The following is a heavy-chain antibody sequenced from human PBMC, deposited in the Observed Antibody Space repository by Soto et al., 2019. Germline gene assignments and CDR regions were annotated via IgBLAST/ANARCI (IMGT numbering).Heavy chain of an antibody. J-gene: IGHJ6*02. D-gene: IGHD2-15*01. Sequence: LRLSCAASGFTFSSYSMNWVRQAPGKGLEWVSSISSSSSYIYYADSVKGRFTISRDNAKNSLYLQMNSLRAEDTAVYYCARVGCSGGSCYSDYYYGMDVWGQGTTVTVSS. CDR3: ARVGCSGGSCYSDYYYGMDV. CDR1: GFTFSSYS. V-gene: IGHV3-21*01. CDR2: ISSSSSYI.